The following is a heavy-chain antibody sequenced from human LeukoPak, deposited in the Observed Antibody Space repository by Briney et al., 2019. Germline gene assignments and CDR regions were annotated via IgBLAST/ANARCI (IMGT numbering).Heavy chain of an antibody. CDR2: IYHSGST. V-gene: IGHV4-38-2*02. Sequence: SETLSLTCTVSGYSISSGYYWGWIRQPPGKGLEWIGSIYHSGSTYYNPSLKSRVTISVDTSKNQFSLKLSSVTAADTAVYYCARGDWCSGGSCGGGYYFDYWGQGTLVTVSS. D-gene: IGHD2-15*01. CDR3: ARGDWCSGGSCGGGYYFDY. CDR1: GYSISSGYY. J-gene: IGHJ4*02.